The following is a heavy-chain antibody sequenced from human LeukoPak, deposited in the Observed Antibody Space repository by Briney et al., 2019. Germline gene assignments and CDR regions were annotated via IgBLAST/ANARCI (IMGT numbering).Heavy chain of an antibody. CDR2: IYNDGST. Sequence: GGSLRLSCAASGLTVSSSYMSWVRQAPGKGLEWVSIIYNDGSTYYADSMKGRFTISRDNSKNTLYLQVNSLRAEDTAMCYCARNILFAFDIWGQGTMVTVSS. V-gene: IGHV3-53*01. J-gene: IGHJ3*02. CDR3: ARNILFAFDI. D-gene: IGHD2/OR15-2a*01. CDR1: GLTVSSSY.